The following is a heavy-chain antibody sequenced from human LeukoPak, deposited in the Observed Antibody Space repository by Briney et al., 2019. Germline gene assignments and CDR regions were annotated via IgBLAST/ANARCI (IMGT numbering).Heavy chain of an antibody. CDR1: GFTFDDYG. CDR3: AKSTKYYDISGYYYDASYYFDY. V-gene: IGHV3-20*04. CDR2: INWNDGST. Sequence: RPGGSVGLSCAASGFTFDDYGMSWVRQAPGKGLEWVFGINWNDGSTGYADSVKGRFTISRDNAKNSLYLQMNSLRAEDTALYYCAKSTKYYDISGYYYDASYYFDYWGQGTLVTVSS. D-gene: IGHD3-22*01. J-gene: IGHJ4*02.